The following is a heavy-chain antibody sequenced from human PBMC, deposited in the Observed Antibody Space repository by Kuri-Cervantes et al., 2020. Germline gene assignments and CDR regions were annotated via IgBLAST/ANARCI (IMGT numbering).Heavy chain of an antibody. CDR1: GFTFSSYW. V-gene: IGHV3-74*03. J-gene: IGHJ4*02. Sequence: GGSLRLSCVASGFTFSSYWMHWVRQVPGRGLVWVSRINSDGTTATYADLVKGRFTVSRDNAKNTLFLQMNSLRAEDTAVYYCARDRWGTYSDYWGQGTLVTVSS. D-gene: IGHD5-12*01. CDR3: ARDRWGTYSDY. CDR2: INSDGTTA.